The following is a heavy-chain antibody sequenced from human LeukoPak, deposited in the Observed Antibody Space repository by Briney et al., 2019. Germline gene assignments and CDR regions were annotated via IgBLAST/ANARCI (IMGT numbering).Heavy chain of an antibody. CDR2: ISGSGGST. CDR3: AKDGTYYYGSGDFDY. CDR1: GFTFSSYA. V-gene: IGHV3-23*01. D-gene: IGHD3-10*01. Sequence: GGSLRLSCAASGFTFSSYAMSWVRQAPGKGLEWVSAISGSGGSTYYADSVKGRFTISRDNSKNTLYLQMNSLRAEDTAVYYCAKDGTYYYGSGDFDYWGQGTLVTVSS. J-gene: IGHJ4*02.